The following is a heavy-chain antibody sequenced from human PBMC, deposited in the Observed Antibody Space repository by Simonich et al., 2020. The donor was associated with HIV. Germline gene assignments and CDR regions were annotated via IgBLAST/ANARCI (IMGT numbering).Heavy chain of an antibody. CDR3: AHLAGAGIGGFDF. D-gene: IGHD6-19*01. J-gene: IGHJ4*02. V-gene: IGHV2-5*02. CDR1: GFSLGPSGVC. Sequence: QITLKQSVPTLLKPTQTLTLTCAFSGFSLGPSGVCVGWIRQPPGKALEWLALIYWDDNKRYIPSLKRRLTITEDTSKNQVVLTMTNMDSVDTATYYCAHLAGAGIGGFDFWGQGTLVTVSS. CDR2: IYWDDNK.